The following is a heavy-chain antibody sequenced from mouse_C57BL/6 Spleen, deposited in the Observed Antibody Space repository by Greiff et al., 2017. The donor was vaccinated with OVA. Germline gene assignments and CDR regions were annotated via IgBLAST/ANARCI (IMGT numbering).Heavy chain of an antibody. V-gene: IGHV1-69*01. D-gene: IGHD1-1*01. CDR3: ARGHYGSSGYFDY. J-gene: IGHJ2*01. CDR1: GYTFTSYW. CDR2: IDPSDSYT. Sequence: VKQSCKASGYTFTSYWMHWVKQRPGPGLEWIGEIDPSDSYTNYNQKFKGKSTLTVDKSSSTAYMQLSSLTSEDSAVYYCARGHYGSSGYFDYWGQGTTLTVSS.